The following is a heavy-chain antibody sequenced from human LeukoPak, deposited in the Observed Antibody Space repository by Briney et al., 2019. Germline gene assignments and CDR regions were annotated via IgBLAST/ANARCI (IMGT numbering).Heavy chain of an antibody. CDR3: AKDGVNGGLFEY. J-gene: IGHJ4*02. CDR1: GFTFSNYN. CDR2: ISYDGNTK. Sequence: GRSLRLSCAASGFTFSNYNMHWVRQAPGKGLEWVTVISYDGNTKYYADSVKGRFTVSRDTSKNALYLQMNSLRAEDTAVYYCAKDGVNGGLFEYWGQGTLVTVSS. V-gene: IGHV3-30*18. D-gene: IGHD4-23*01.